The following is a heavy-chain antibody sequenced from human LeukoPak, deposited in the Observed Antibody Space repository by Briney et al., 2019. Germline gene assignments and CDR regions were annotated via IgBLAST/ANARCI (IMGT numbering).Heavy chain of an antibody. V-gene: IGHV4-59*08. CDR1: GDSIRSYY. J-gene: IGHJ3*02. CDR3: ARHRIPAADDAFDI. D-gene: IGHD6-13*01. Sequence: PSETLSLTCTVSGDSIRSYYWSWIRQPPGKGLEWIGYSHYSGTTDYNPSLKSRVTISVDTSKNQFSLKLNSVTAADTAVYYCARHRIPAADDAFDIWGQGTMVTVSS. CDR2: SHYSGTT.